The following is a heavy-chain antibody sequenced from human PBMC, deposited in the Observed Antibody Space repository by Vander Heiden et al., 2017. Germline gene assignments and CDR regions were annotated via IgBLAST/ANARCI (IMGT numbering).Heavy chain of an antibody. CDR2: ISWNSGSI. D-gene: IGHD6-13*01. Sequence: EVQLGESGGGLVEPGRSLRLSCAGSGFTFDDYAMHWVRQAPGKGLEWVSGISWNSGSIGYADSVKGRFTNSRDNAKNPLYLQMNSLRAEDTALYYCASVYSSSWYLDLWGQGTLVTVSS. V-gene: IGHV3-9*01. J-gene: IGHJ4*02. CDR3: ASVYSSSWYLDL. CDR1: GFTFDDYA.